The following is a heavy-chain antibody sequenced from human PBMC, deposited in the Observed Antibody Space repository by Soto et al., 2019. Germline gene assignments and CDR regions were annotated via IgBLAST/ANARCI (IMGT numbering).Heavy chain of an antibody. CDR2: ISAYNGNT. V-gene: IGHV1-18*04. J-gene: IGHJ6*02. D-gene: IGHD2-2*01. CDR3: ARDGCSSTSCYPEEYFYYGIGV. Sequence: KVYCKASGYTFTSYGISWVRQAPGQGLEWMGWISAYNGNTNYAQKLQGRVTMTTDTSTSTAYMELRSLRSDDTAVYYCARDGCSSTSCYPEEYFYYGIGVCRQLTTV. CDR1: GYTFTSYG.